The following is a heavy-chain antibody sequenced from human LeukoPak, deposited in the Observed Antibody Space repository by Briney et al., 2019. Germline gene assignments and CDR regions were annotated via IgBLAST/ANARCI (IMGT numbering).Heavy chain of an antibody. V-gene: IGHV4-59*08. CDR2: IYYCGST. J-gene: IGHJ5*02. D-gene: IGHD5-12*01. CDR3: ARVDPLWSGYDYGWFDP. Sequence: SETLSLTCTVSGGSISSYYWSWIRQPPGKGLEWIGYIYYCGSTNYNPSLKSRVTISVDTSKNQFSLKLSSVTAADTAVYYCARVDPLWSGYDYGWFDPWGQGTLVTVSS. CDR1: GGSISSYY.